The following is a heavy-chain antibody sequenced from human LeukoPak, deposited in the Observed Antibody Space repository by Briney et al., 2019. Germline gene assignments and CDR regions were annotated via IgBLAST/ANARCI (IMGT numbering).Heavy chain of an antibody. J-gene: IGHJ4*02. CDR2: ISYDGSNK. D-gene: IGHD3-9*01. Sequence: RGSLRLSSAATGFTFSSYAMHWVRQAPGKGLEWVAVISYDGSNKYYADSVKGRFTISRDNSKNTLYLQMNSLRAEDTAVYYCARDIYDILTGYYIDYWGQGTLVTVSS. CDR3: ARDIYDILTGYYIDY. V-gene: IGHV3-30*04. CDR1: GFTFSSYA.